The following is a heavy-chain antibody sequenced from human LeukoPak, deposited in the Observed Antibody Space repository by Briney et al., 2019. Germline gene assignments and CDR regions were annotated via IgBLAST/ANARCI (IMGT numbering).Heavy chain of an antibody. D-gene: IGHD5-12*01. CDR3: ARNENSGWGYFDY. Sequence: PGGSLRLSCAASGFTFSSYAMSWVRQAPGKGLEWVSVIGGSNGITFYVGSVKGRFTISRDNSKDTLYLQMNSLRAEDTAVYYCARNENSGWGYFDYWGQGTLVTGSS. V-gene: IGHV3-23*01. CDR2: IGGSNGIT. CDR1: GFTFSSYA. J-gene: IGHJ4*02.